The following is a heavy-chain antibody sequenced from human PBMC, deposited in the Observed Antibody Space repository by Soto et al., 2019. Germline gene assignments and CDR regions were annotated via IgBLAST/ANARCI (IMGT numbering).Heavy chain of an antibody. CDR1: GYTFNSYY. Sequence: ASVKVSCKASGYTFNSYYMHWVRQAPGQGLEWVGIINPSGGSAIYAQKFQGRVTMTRDTSTSTVYMELSSLRSEDTAVYYCARSSMGTYYDFWSGYSNWFDPWGQGTLVTVSS. CDR3: ARSSMGTYYDFWSGYSNWFDP. V-gene: IGHV1-46*02. J-gene: IGHJ5*02. D-gene: IGHD3-3*01. CDR2: INPSGGSA.